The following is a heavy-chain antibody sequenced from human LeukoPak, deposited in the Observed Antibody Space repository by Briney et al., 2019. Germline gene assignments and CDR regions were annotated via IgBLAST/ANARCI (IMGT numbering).Heavy chain of an antibody. CDR1: GGSISSYY. D-gene: IGHD7-27*01. CDR2: IYTSGST. V-gene: IGHV4-4*07. Sequence: SETLSLTCTVSGGSISSYYWSWIRQPAGKGLEWIGRIYTSGSTNYNPSLNSRVTMSEDTFKNQFSLKLSSVAAADTAVYYCARDREAVANWGYDWFDPWGQGTLVTVSS. J-gene: IGHJ5*02. CDR3: ARDREAVANWGYDWFDP.